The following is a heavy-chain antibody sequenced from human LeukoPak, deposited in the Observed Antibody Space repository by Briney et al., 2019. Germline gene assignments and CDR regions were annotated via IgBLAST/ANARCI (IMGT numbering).Heavy chain of an antibody. Sequence: PGRSLRLSCAASGFTFSSYGMHWVRQAPGKGLEWVANINQGGSEKYYVDSVKGRFTISRDNAKNSLYLEMNSLRAEDTAVYYCLRENHDSGWSFDYWGQGTLVTVSS. CDR2: INQGGSEK. CDR3: LRENHDSGWSFDY. V-gene: IGHV3-7*01. J-gene: IGHJ4*02. CDR1: GFTFSSYG. D-gene: IGHD3-22*01.